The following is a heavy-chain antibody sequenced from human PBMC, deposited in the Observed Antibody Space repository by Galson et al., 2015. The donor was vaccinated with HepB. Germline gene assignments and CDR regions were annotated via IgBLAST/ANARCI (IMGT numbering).Heavy chain of an antibody. CDR2: IYYSGST. Sequence: SEPLSLTCAVYGGSFSGYYWSWIRQPPGKGLEWIGSIYYSGSTYYNPSLKSRVTISVDTSKNQFSLKLSSVTAADTAVYYCAREGHFRGVIIGPLGYWGQGTLVTVSS. CDR3: AREGHFRGVIIGPLGY. D-gene: IGHD3-10*01. J-gene: IGHJ4*02. CDR1: GGSFSGYY. V-gene: IGHV4-34*01.